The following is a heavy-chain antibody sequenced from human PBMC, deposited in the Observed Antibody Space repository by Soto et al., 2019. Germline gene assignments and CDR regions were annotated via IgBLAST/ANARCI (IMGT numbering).Heavy chain of an antibody. V-gene: IGHV4-39*01. J-gene: IGHJ5*02. Sequence: PSETLSLTCTVSGGSISSSSYYWGWIRQPPGKGLEWIGSIYYSGSTYYNPSLKSRVTISVDTSKNQFSLKLSSVTAADTAVYYCARGRYDFGFDPWGQGTLVTVSS. D-gene: IGHD3-3*01. CDR3: ARGRYDFGFDP. CDR1: GGSISSSSYY. CDR2: IYYSGST.